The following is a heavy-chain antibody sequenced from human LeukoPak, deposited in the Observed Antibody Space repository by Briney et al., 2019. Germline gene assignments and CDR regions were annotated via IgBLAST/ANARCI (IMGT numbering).Heavy chain of an antibody. Sequence: AASVKVSCKASGYTFTSYAISWVRQAPGQGLEWMGGIIPIFGTANYAQKFQGRVTITADESTSTAYMELSSLRSEDTAVYYCARGQPDSSGFSLPPFDPWGQGTLVTVSS. CDR1: GYTFTSYA. CDR3: ARGQPDSSGFSLPPFDP. V-gene: IGHV1-69*13. CDR2: IIPIFGTA. D-gene: IGHD6-19*01. J-gene: IGHJ5*02.